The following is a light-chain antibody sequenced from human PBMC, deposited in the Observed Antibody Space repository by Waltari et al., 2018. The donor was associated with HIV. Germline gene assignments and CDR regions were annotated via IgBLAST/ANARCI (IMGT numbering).Light chain of an antibody. CDR2: GAI. CDR3: QQYGSSPIT. V-gene: IGKV3-20*01. Sequence: EVVLTQSPCTLSLSPGERSTFSCRASQSVSNSYLAWYQQKPGQAPRLLMYGAINRAAGTPDRFIGSASGSGTDFTLTISRLEPEDFAVYHCQQYGSSPITFGGGTKVEIK. J-gene: IGKJ4*01. CDR1: QSVSNSY.